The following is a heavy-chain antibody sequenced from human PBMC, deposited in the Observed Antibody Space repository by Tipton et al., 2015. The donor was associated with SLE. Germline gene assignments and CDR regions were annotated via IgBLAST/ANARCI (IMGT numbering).Heavy chain of an antibody. CDR3: ARVWQWLEFRD. D-gene: IGHD6-19*01. CDR2: IYSGGSA. V-gene: IGHV3-66*02. CDR1: GFTINNNY. J-gene: IGHJ1*01. Sequence: GSLRLSCSASGFTINNNYMSWVRQAPGKELEWVSVIYSGGSAYYADSVKGRFTISRDNSKNTVYLQMNSLRAEDTAVYFCARVWQWLEFRDWGQGTLVTVSS.